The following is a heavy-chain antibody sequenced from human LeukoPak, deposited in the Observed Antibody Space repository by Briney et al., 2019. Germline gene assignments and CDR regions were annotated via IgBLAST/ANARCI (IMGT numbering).Heavy chain of an antibody. Sequence: GASVKVSCKASGYTFTGYYMHWVRQAPGQGLEWMGWINPNSGGTNYAQKFQGRVAMTRDTSISTAYMELSRLRSDDTAVYYCAIDPSGSARGDYWGQGTLVTVSS. CDR3: AIDPSGSARGDY. V-gene: IGHV1-2*02. J-gene: IGHJ4*02. CDR2: INPNSGGT. D-gene: IGHD1-26*01. CDR1: GYTFTGYY.